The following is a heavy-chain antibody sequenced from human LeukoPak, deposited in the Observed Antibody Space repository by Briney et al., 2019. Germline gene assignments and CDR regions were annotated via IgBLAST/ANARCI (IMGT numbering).Heavy chain of an antibody. J-gene: IGHJ4*02. CDR2: ISYDGSNK. CDR1: GFTFSSYG. Sequence: GGSLRLSCAVSGFTFSSYGMHWVRQAPGKGLEWVAVISYDGSNKYYEDSVKGRFTISRDNSKNTLYLQMNSLRAEDTAVYYCAKDWQLVDYWGQGTLVTVSS. CDR3: AKDWQLVDY. V-gene: IGHV3-30*18. D-gene: IGHD1-1*01.